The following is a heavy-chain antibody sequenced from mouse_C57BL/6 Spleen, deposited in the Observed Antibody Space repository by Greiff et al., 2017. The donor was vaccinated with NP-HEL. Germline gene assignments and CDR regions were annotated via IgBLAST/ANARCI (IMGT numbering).Heavy chain of an antibody. CDR2: INPSTGGT. V-gene: IGHV1-42*01. CDR3: AREGDSTGYYAMDY. J-gene: IGHJ4*01. CDR1: GYSFTGYY. Sequence: VQLQQSGPELVKPGASVKISCKASGYSFTGYYMNWVKQSPEKSLEWIGEINPSTGGTTYNQKFKAKATLTVDKSSSTAYMQLKSLTSEDSAVYYCAREGDSTGYYAMDYWGQGTSVTVSS.